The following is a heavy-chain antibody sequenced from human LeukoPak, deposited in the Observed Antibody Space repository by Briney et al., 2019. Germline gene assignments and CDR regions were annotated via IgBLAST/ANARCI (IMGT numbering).Heavy chain of an antibody. CDR1: GLTFSSYV. J-gene: IGHJ4*02. Sequence: QPGGSLRLSCSASGLTFSSYVMHGVGQAPGKGLEYVATISRNGDNTYYPDSVKGRVTISRDNSKNTLYLQMSRLGAEELRVYYCGKSSGSYWGLLDYWGQGTQVTVSS. D-gene: IGHD1-26*01. CDR3: GKSSGSYWGLLDY. V-gene: IGHV3-64D*09. CDR2: ISRNGDNT.